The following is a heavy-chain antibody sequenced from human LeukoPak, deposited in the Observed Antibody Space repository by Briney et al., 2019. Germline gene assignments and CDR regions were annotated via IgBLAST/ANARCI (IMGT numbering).Heavy chain of an antibody. CDR2: IYYSGST. Sequence: SETLSLTCTVSGGSISSYYWSWIRQPPGKGLEWIGYIYYSGSTNYNPSLKSRVTISVDTSKNQFSPKLSSATAADTAVYYCARYYDFWSGYYRDAFDIWGQGTMVTVSS. CDR1: GGSISSYY. V-gene: IGHV4-59*01. J-gene: IGHJ3*02. D-gene: IGHD3-3*01. CDR3: ARYYDFWSGYYRDAFDI.